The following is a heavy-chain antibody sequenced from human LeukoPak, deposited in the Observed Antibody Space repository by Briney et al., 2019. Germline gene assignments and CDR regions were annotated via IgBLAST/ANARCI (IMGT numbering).Heavy chain of an antibody. D-gene: IGHD3-22*01. Sequence: ASVKVSCKASGYTFTSYGISWVRQAPGQGLEWMGWISAYNGNTNYAQKLQGRVTMTTDTSTSTAYMELSSLRSEDTAVYYCARAHTYYYDSSGSNWFDPWGQGTLVTVSS. CDR1: GYTFTSYG. J-gene: IGHJ5*02. CDR3: ARAHTYYYDSSGSNWFDP. V-gene: IGHV1-18*01. CDR2: ISAYNGNT.